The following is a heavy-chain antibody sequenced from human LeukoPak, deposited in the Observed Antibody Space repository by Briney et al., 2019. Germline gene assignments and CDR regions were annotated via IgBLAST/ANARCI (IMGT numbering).Heavy chain of an antibody. CDR3: ARGYHGIAAAISFHLDY. D-gene: IGHD6-13*01. CDR1: GYPFTGYY. J-gene: IGHJ4*02. CDR2: INPNSGGT. Sequence: ASVKVSCKASGYPFTGYYMHWVRQAPGQGLEWMGRINPNSGGTNYAQKFQGRVTMTRDTSISTAYMELSRLRSDDTAVYYCARGYHGIAAAISFHLDYWGQGTLVTVSS. V-gene: IGHV1-2*06.